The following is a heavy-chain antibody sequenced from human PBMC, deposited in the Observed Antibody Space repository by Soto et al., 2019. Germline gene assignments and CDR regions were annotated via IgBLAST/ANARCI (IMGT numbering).Heavy chain of an antibody. CDR2: ISGSGGST. CDR1: GFTFSSYA. V-gene: IGHV3-23*01. D-gene: IGHD1-20*01. Sequence: PGGSLRLSCAASGFTFSSYAMSWVRQAPGKGLEWVSAISGSGGSTYYADSVKGRFTISRDNSKNTLYLQMNSLRAEDTAVYYCAHPLNNWTSLSVDYWGQGTLVTVSS. J-gene: IGHJ4*02. CDR3: AHPLNNWTSLSVDY.